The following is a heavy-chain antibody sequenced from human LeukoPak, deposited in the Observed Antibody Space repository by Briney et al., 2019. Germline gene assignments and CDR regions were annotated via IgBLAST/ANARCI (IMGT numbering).Heavy chain of an antibody. CDR1: GFTFSSRW. D-gene: IGHD6-13*01. J-gene: IGHJ4*02. Sequence: GGSLRLSCVVSGFTSGFTFSSRWMHRVRQAPGKGLVWVSLVKNDGSTNYADSVKGRFTVSRDNAENTLYLQMNNLRVEDTALYFCHPLGYTSNWGQGTLVTVSS. V-gene: IGHV3-74*01. CDR3: HPLGYTSN. CDR2: VKNDGST.